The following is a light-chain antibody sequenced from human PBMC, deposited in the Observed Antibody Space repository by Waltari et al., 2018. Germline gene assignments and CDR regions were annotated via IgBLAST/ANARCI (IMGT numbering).Light chain of an antibody. CDR1: NIGSKS. CDR3: QVWDSSSDHRV. J-gene: IGLJ3*02. V-gene: IGLV3-21*02. CDR2: DDS. Sequence: SYVLTQPPSVSVAPGQTARITCGGNNIGSKSVHWYQQKPGQAPVLVVYDDSDRPSGSPGAFSGSNSGNTATLTSSRVEAGDEADYYCQVWDSSSDHRVFGGGTKLTVL.